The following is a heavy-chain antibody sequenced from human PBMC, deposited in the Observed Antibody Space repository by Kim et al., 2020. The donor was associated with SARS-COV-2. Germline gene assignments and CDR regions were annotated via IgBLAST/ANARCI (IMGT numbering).Heavy chain of an antibody. V-gene: IGHV5-51*01. CDR2: IYPGDSDT. CDR1: GYSFTSYW. CDR3: ARRSSPGSSSWYSTDFDY. J-gene: IGHJ4*02. Sequence: GESLKISCKGSGYSFTSYWIGWVRQMPGKGLEWMGIIYPGDSDTRYSPSFQGQVTISADKSISTAYLQWSSLKASDTAMYYCARRSSPGSSSWYSTDFDYWGQGTLVTVSS. D-gene: IGHD6-13*01.